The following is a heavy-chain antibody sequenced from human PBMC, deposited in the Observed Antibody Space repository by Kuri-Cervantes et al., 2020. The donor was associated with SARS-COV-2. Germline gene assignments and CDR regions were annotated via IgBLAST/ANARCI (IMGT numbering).Heavy chain of an antibody. D-gene: IGHD3-9*01. Sequence: ASVKVSCKASRYTFTYYYIHWVRQAPGQGLEWMGSINPNSGDTNYAQRFQGRVIMTRDTSITTAYMDLSSLTSDDTAVYYCARKGDWAYFDYWGQGTLVTVSS. J-gene: IGHJ4*02. CDR1: RYTFTYYY. V-gene: IGHV1-2*02. CDR2: INPNSGDT. CDR3: ARKGDWAYFDY.